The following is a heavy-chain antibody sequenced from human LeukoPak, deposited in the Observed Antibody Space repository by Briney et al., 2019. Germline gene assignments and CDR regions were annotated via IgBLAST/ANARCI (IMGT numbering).Heavy chain of an antibody. D-gene: IGHD6-13*01. J-gene: IGHJ4*02. CDR2: INHSGST. V-gene: IGHV4-34*01. CDR3: ARTTGYSSSRYSDLFGY. CDR1: GGSFSGYY. Sequence: PSETLSLTCAVYGGSFSGYYWSWIRQPPGKGLEWIGEINHSGSTNYNPSLKSRVTISVDTSKNQFSLKLSSVTAADTAVYYCARTTGYSSSRYSDLFGYWGQGTLVTVSS.